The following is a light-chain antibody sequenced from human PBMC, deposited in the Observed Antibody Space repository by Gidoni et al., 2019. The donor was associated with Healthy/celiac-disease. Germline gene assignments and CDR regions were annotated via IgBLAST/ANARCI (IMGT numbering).Light chain of an antibody. CDR3: LQYYRTPPT. CDR2: WAS. CDR1: QSVLYSSNNKNY. J-gene: IGKJ4*01. Sequence: DIVMTQSPDSLAVSLGERATINCKSSQSVLYSSNNKNYLAWYQQKPGQTPKLLIYWASTRESGVPDRFSGSGSGTDFTLTISSLQAEDVAVYYCLQYYRTPPTFGGGTKVEIK. V-gene: IGKV4-1*01.